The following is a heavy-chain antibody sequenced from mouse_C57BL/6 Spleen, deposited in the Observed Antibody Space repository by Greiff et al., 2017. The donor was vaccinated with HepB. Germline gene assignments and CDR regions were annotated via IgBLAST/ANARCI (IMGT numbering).Heavy chain of an antibody. CDR3: AAGGLRFDY. CDR2: ISYDGSN. J-gene: IGHJ2*01. D-gene: IGHD2-4*01. V-gene: IGHV3-6*01. Sequence: VQLKESGPGLVKPSQSLSLTCSVTGYSITSGYYWNWIRQFPGNKLEWMGYISYDGSNNYNPSLKNRISITRDTSKNQFFLKLNSVTTEDTATYYCAAGGLRFDYWGQGTTLTVSS. CDR1: GYSITSGYY.